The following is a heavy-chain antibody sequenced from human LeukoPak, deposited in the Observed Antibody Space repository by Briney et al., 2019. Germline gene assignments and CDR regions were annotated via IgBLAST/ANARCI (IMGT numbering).Heavy chain of an antibody. J-gene: IGHJ5*02. V-gene: IGHV4-59*01. CDR1: GGSISIYY. CDR2: IYYSGST. Sequence: SETLSLTCTVSGGSISIYYWSWIRQPPGKGLEWIGYIYYSGSTNYNPSLKSRVTISVDTSKNQFSLKLSSVTAADTAVYYCARDIYSSGWFEEFDPWGQGTLVTVSS. CDR3: ARDIYSSGWFEEFDP. D-gene: IGHD6-19*01.